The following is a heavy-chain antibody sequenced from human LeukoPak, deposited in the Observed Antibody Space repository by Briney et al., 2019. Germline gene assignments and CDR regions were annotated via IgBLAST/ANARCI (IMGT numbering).Heavy chain of an antibody. Sequence: GGSLRLSCAASGFTFTKYWMTWVRQAPGKGLEWVGNIKQDGSDKNYMDSVKGRFTISRDNTKNSVYLQMSSLRAEDTAVYYCARTLTGDADYFDYWGQGTLVTVSS. CDR1: GFTFTKYW. D-gene: IGHD7-27*01. V-gene: IGHV3-7*01. J-gene: IGHJ4*02. CDR3: ARTLTGDADYFDY. CDR2: IKQDGSDK.